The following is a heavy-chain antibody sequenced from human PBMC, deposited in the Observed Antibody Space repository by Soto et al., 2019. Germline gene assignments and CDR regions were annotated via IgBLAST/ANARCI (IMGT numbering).Heavy chain of an antibody. J-gene: IGHJ4*02. CDR1: GGSTSPYY. CDR3: ARGRPWELYDY. CDR2: IDYSGGA. D-gene: IGHD1-7*01. V-gene: IGHV4-59*01. Sequence: QVQLQEWGPGLVKASETLSLTCTVSGGSTSPYYWSWLRQPPGKGLEWIGFIDYSGGARYNPSLKSRGTMSLDTSENQISLKLSSMTAADTAVYFCARGRPWELYDYWGQGTLVTVSS.